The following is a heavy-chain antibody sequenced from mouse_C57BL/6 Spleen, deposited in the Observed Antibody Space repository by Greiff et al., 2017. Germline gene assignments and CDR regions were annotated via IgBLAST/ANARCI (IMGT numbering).Heavy chain of an antibody. CDR3: ARTSYGSSPYYFDY. CDR1: GYTFTSYW. CDR2: IYPGSGST. Sequence: QVQLQQPGAELVKPGASVKMSCKASGYTFTSYWITWVKQRPGQGLEWIGDIYPGSGSTNYNEKFKGKDTLTVDTSSSTAYMQLSSLTSEDSAVYYCARTSYGSSPYYFDYWGQGTTLTVSS. J-gene: IGHJ2*01. D-gene: IGHD1-1*01. V-gene: IGHV1-55*01.